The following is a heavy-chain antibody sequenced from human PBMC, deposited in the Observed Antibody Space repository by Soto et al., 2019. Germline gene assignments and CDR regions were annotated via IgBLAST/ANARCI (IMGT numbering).Heavy chain of an antibody. CDR2: IYYSGST. CDR1: GGSISSSSYY. Sequence: SETLSLTCTVSGGSISSSSYYWGWIRQPPGKGLEWIGSIYYSGSTYYNPSLKSRVTISVDTSKNQFSLKLSSVTAADTAVYYCARRTGYKTNLDYWGQGTLVTVSS. V-gene: IGHV4-39*01. CDR3: ARRTGYKTNLDY. D-gene: IGHD1-1*01. J-gene: IGHJ4*02.